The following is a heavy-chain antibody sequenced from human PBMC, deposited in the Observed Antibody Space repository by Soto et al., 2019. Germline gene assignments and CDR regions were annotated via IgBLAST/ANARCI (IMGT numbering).Heavy chain of an antibody. Sequence: PGVSLRLSCAASGFTFYNYAMAWVRQAPGKGLEWVSSISDSGTSIFYADSVKGRFTISRDNSKDTLFLQMNSLRVEDTALYYCAKDDRQTGLLGQWVGWGQGTLGTVS. D-gene: IGHD1-26*01. CDR1: GFTFYNYA. CDR2: ISDSGTSI. CDR3: AKDDRQTGLLGQWVG. J-gene: IGHJ4*02. V-gene: IGHV3-23*01.